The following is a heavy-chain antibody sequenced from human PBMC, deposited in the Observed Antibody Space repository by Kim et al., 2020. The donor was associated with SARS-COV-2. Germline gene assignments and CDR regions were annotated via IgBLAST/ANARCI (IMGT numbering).Heavy chain of an antibody. V-gene: IGHV1-69*13. CDR2: IIPIFGTA. J-gene: IGHJ4*02. CDR1: GGTFSSYA. CDR3: ALLGGAEWELPQPYYFDY. Sequence: SVKVSCKASGGTFSSYAISWVRQAPGQGLEWMGGIIPIFGTANYAQKFQGRVTITADESTSTAYMELSSLRSEDTAVYYCALLGGAEWELPQPYYFDYWGQGTLVTVSS. D-gene: IGHD1-26*01.